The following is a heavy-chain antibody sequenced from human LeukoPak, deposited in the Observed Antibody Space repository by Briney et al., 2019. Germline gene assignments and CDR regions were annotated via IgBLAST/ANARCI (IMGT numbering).Heavy chain of an antibody. CDR3: AREIFINYAFDI. CDR1: GGSISSGSYF. Sequence: SQTLSLTCTVSGGSISSGSYFWSWIRQPAGKGLEWIGRIYTSGNTNYNPSLNSRVTISVDTSKNQLSLRLNSVTAADTAVYFCAREIFINYAFDIWGQGTMVTVSS. CDR2: IYTSGNT. V-gene: IGHV4-61*02. J-gene: IGHJ3*02. D-gene: IGHD3-9*01.